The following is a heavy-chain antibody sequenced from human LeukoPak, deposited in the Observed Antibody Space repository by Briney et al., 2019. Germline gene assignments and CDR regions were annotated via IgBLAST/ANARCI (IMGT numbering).Heavy chain of an antibody. V-gene: IGHV1-46*01. J-gene: IGHJ4*02. CDR1: GYTFTSYY. CDR3: ARDTGSGYDLDY. CDR2: INPSGGST. D-gene: IGHD5-12*01. Sequence: ASVKVSCKASGYTFTSYYMHWVRQAPGQGLEWMGIINPSGGSTSYAQKFQGRVTMTRDMSTSTAYMELSSLRSEDTAVYYCARDTGSGYDLDYWGQGTLVTVSS.